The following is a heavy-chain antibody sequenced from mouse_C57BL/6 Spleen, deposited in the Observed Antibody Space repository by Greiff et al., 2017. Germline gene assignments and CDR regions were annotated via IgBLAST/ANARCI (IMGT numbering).Heavy chain of an antibody. Sequence: EVQLMESGPGLVKPSQSLSLSCSVSGYSITSGYYWNWIRQFPGNKLEWMGYIRYDGSNNYNPSLKNRISITRDTSKIQFILKMNSVSTEDTAAYYGARDVGSGYFDDWGQGTTLTVSS. CDR2: IRYDGSN. CDR1: GYSITSGYY. D-gene: IGHD2-2*01. CDR3: ARDVGSGYFDD. J-gene: IGHJ2*01. V-gene: IGHV3-6*01.